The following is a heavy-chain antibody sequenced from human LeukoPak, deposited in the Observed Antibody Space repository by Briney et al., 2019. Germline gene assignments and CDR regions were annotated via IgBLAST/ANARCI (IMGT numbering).Heavy chain of an antibody. D-gene: IGHD3-22*01. Sequence: PSETLSLTCTVSGGSISTSSYYWGWVRQPPGKGLEWIGNIFYSGSTYYSPSLKSRVTISLDTSRNQFSLKLNSVTAADTAVYYCAREGYYYDSSGYLDYWGQGTLVTVSS. J-gene: IGHJ4*02. CDR3: AREGYYYDSSGYLDY. CDR2: IFYSGST. V-gene: IGHV4-39*07. CDR1: GGSISTSSYY.